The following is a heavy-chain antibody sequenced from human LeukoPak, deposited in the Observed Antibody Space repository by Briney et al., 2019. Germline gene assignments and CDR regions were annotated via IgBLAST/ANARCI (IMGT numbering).Heavy chain of an antibody. Sequence: SETLSLTCTVSGGSISSGDYYWSWIRQPPGKGLEWIGYIYYSGSTYYNPSLKSRVTISVDTSKNQFSLKLSSVTAADTAVYYCARAATMVRGVSTHYSYGMDVWGQGTTVTVSS. CDR1: GGSISSGDYY. J-gene: IGHJ6*02. CDR2: IYYSGST. V-gene: IGHV4-30-4*01. D-gene: IGHD3-10*01. CDR3: ARAATMVRGVSTHYSYGMDV.